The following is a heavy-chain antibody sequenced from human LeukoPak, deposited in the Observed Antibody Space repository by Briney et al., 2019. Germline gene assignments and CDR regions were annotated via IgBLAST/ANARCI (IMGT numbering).Heavy chain of an antibody. D-gene: IGHD1-1*01. CDR3: AKHTYIGLAEYFRH. Sequence: ASVKVSCKASGYTFTSYGISWVRQAPGQGLEWMGWISAYNGNTNYAQKLQGRVTMTTDTSTSTAYMGLRSLRSDDTAVYYCAKHTYIGLAEYFRHWGQGTLVTVSS. CDR2: ISAYNGNT. V-gene: IGHV1-18*04. J-gene: IGHJ1*01. CDR1: GYTFTSYG.